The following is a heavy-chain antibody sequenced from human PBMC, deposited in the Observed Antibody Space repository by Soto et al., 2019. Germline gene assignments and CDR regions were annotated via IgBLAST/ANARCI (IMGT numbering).Heavy chain of an antibody. CDR3: ARAGDIVVVVATDAFDI. D-gene: IGHD2-15*01. V-gene: IGHV4-34*01. CDR1: GGSFSGYY. CDR2: INHSGST. J-gene: IGHJ3*02. Sequence: SETLSLTCAVYGGSFSGYYWSWIRQPPGKGLEWIGEINHSGSTNYNPSLKSRVTISVDTSKNQFSLKLSSVTAADTAVYYCARAGDIVVVVATDAFDIWGQGTMVTVSS.